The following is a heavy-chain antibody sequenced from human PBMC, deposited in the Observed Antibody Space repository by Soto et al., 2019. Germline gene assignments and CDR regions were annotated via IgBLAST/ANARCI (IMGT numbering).Heavy chain of an antibody. CDR3: ARDSPIGSTFSGYDAIDS. Sequence: ASVKVSCKASGGTISTSTFTWVRQAPRQGLELMGRTIPLLNVADYAQDFQGRLTITADKSTNTTYMELTSLTSKDTSFYFCARDSPIGSTFSGYDAIDSWGQGTLVTVSS. CDR1: GGTISTST. J-gene: IGHJ4*02. V-gene: IGHV1-69*04. D-gene: IGHD5-12*01. CDR2: TIPLLNVA.